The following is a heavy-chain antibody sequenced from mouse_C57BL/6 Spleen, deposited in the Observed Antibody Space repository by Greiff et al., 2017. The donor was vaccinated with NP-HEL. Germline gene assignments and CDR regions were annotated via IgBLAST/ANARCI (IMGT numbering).Heavy chain of an antibody. D-gene: IGHD1-1*01. Sequence: EVMLVESGGGLVQPKGSLKLSCAASGFSFNTYAMNWVRQAPGKGLEWVARIRSKSNNYATYYADSVKDRFTISRDDSESMLYLQMNNLKTEDTAMYYCVRQCGSSYYFDYWGQGTTLSVSS. CDR3: VRQCGSSYYFDY. J-gene: IGHJ2*01. CDR1: GFSFNTYA. V-gene: IGHV10-1*01. CDR2: IRSKSNNYAT.